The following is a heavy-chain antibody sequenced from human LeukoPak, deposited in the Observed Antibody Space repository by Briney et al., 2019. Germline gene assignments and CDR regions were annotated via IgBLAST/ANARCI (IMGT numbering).Heavy chain of an antibody. Sequence: GRSLRLSCAASGFTFDDYAMHWVRQAPGKGLEWVSGISWNSGSIGYADSVKGRFTISRDNAKNSLYLQMNSLRAEDTALYYCAKDYTAMVRGPDYWGQGTLVTVSS. CDR2: ISWNSGSI. CDR3: AKDYTAMVRGPDY. D-gene: IGHD5-18*01. V-gene: IGHV3-9*01. CDR1: GFTFDDYA. J-gene: IGHJ4*02.